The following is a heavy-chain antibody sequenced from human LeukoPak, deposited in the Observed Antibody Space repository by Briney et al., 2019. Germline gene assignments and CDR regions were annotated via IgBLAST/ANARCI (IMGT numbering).Heavy chain of an antibody. J-gene: IGHJ4*02. CDR1: GFTFSSHW. D-gene: IGHD2-15*01. Sequence: GGSLRLSCAASGFTFSSHWMTWVRQAPGKGLEWVANINEDGTDKYYVDSVKGRFTISRDNAKNSLYLQMNSLRAEDTAVYYCARGYCSGGDCYGTPDFWGQGTLVTVSS. V-gene: IGHV3-7*01. CDR2: INEDGTDK. CDR3: ARGYCSGGDCYGTPDF.